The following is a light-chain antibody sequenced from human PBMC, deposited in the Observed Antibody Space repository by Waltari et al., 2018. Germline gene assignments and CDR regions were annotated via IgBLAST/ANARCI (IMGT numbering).Light chain of an antibody. CDR2: KAS. CDR1: QSVRNW. CDR3: QQYHSYPYT. V-gene: IGKV1-5*03. Sequence: DIQMTQSPSTLSASVGDRVTITCRASQSVRNWVAWYQQKPGTAPRLLIYKASTLQSWVPSQCRGSGAGTEFTLTISSLQPDDCATYYCQQYHSYPYTFGQGTKLDFK. J-gene: IGKJ2*01.